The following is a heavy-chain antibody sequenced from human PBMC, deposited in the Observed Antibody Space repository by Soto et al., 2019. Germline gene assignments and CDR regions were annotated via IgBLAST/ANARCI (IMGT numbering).Heavy chain of an antibody. CDR2: IYYSGST. V-gene: IGHV4-59*01. CDR3: AREYYDSRGYSNWFDP. D-gene: IGHD3-22*01. J-gene: IGHJ5*02. Sequence: PSETLSLTCTVSGGSISSYYWSWIRQPPGKGLEWIGYIYYSGSTNYNPSLKSRVTISVDTSKNQFSLKLSSVTAADTAVYYCAREYYDSRGYSNWFDPWGQGTLVTVSS. CDR1: GGSISSYY.